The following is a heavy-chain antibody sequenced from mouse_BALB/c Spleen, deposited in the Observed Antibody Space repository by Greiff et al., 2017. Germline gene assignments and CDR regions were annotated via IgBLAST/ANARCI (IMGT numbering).Heavy chain of an antibody. V-gene: IGHV5-9-4*01. CDR2: ISSGGSYT. D-gene: IGHD5-1*01. J-gene: IGHJ4*01. CDR1: GFTFSSYA. CDR3: AREGTSGGYAMDY. Sequence: EVKLVESGGGLVKPGGSLKLSCAASGFTFSSYAMSWVRQSPEKRLEWVAEISSGGSYTYYPDTVTGRFTISRDNAKNTLYLEMSSLRSEDTAMYYCAREGTSGGYAMDYWGQGTSVTVSS.